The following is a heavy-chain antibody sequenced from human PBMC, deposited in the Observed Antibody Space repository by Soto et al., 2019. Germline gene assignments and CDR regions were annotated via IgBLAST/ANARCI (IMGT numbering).Heavy chain of an antibody. CDR3: ARIWGVSHFDY. V-gene: IGHV2-70*17. CDR2: IDWDDDK. D-gene: IGHD3-16*01. CDR1: GFSLTTGGMC. Sequence: SGPTLVNPTQTLTLTCTFSGFSLTTGGMCVSWIRQPPGKALEWLARIDWDDDKFYSTSLKTRLTISKDTSKNQVVLTMTNMDPVDSAAYDGARIWGVSHFDYWGQGTLVTVSS. J-gene: IGHJ4*02.